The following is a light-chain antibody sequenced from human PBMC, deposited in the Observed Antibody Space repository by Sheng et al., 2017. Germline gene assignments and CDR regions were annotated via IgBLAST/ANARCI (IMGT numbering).Light chain of an antibody. Sequence: VIWMTQSPSLVSASIGDRVTINCRVSQAISNYLAWFQQKPGKAPELLIYGASSLQGGVPSTFSGSGSGTDFTLTISRLQSEDFATYYCQQYHSFPYTFGQWTKLEIK. J-gene: IGKJ2*01. CDR1: QAISNY. CDR2: GAS. CDR3: QQYHSFPYT. V-gene: IGKV1D-8*01.